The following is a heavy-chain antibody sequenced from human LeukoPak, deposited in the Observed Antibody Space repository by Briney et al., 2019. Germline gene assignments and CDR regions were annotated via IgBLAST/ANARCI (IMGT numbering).Heavy chain of an antibody. CDR1: GFTVSSNE. CDR2: ISSSGSTI. Sequence: GGSLRLSCAASGFTVSSNEMSWVRQAPGKGLEWVSYISSSGSTIYYADSVKGRFTISRDNAKNSLYLQMNSLRAEDTAVYYCARVYYYGSGSTNFGYWGQGTLVTVSS. J-gene: IGHJ4*02. V-gene: IGHV3-48*03. CDR3: ARVYYYGSGSTNFGY. D-gene: IGHD3-10*01.